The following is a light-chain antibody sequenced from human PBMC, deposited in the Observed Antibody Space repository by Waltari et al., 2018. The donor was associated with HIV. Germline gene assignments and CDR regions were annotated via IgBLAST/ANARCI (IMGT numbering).Light chain of an antibody. CDR2: GAS. J-gene: IGKJ1*01. V-gene: IGKV3-20*01. CDR3: HRHGFSFRT. CDR1: QTVSSSD. Sequence: VLTQSPGTLSLSPGGRATLPCRASQTVSSSDLAWYQQKSGQSPRLLIYGASSRATGIPERFSGSGSGTDFTLTISRLEPEDFAVYYCHRHGFSFRTFGQGTKVEI.